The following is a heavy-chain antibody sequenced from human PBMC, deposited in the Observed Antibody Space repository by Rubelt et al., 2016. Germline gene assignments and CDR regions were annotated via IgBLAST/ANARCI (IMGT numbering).Heavy chain of an antibody. CDR1: GFTFSSYA. CDR2: ISGSGGST. D-gene: IGHD2-8*01. Sequence: VSGGGLVQPGGSLRLSCAASGFTFSSYAMSWVRQAPGKGLEWVSTISGSGGSTYYADSVKGRFTISRDYSQNTLYLQMNSLRAGDTAVYYCAKDERDCTNGVCNPTPTYLDYWGQGTLVTVSS. CDR3: AKDERDCTNGVCNPTPTYLDY. J-gene: IGHJ4*02. V-gene: IGHV3-23*01.